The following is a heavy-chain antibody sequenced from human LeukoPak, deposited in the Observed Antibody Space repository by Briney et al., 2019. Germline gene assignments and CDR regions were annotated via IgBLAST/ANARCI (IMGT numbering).Heavy chain of an antibody. CDR2: IIPIFGTA. D-gene: IGHD1-1*01. CDR3: ARSSRGWNDVDY. V-gene: IGHV1-69*05. Sequence: SVKVSCKASGGTFSSYAISWVRQAPGQGPEWMGRIIPIFGTANYAQKFQGRVTITTDESTSTAYMELSSLRSEDTAVYYCARSSRGWNDVDYWGQGTLVTVSS. J-gene: IGHJ4*02. CDR1: GGTFSSYA.